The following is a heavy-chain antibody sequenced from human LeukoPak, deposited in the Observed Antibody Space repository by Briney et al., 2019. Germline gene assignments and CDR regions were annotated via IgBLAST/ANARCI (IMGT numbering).Heavy chain of an antibody. J-gene: IGHJ5*02. D-gene: IGHD2-8*01. Sequence: GASVKVSCKASGGTFSSYAISWVRQAPGQGLEWMGGIIPIFGTANYAQKFQGRVTITTDESTSTAYMELSSLRSEDTAVYYCARLTVVMVYSIQENWLDPWGQGTLVTVSS. CDR3: ARLTVVMVYSIQENWLDP. V-gene: IGHV1-69*05. CDR1: GGTFSSYA. CDR2: IIPIFGTA.